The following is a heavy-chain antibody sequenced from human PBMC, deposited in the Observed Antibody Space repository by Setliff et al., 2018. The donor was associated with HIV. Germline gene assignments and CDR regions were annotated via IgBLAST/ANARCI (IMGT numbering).Heavy chain of an antibody. D-gene: IGHD3-22*01. CDR3: ARVVYDSGGFFTTAGPLYLDL. J-gene: IGHJ2*01. CDR1: GGSASNSRYY. Sequence: SETLSLTCTVSGGSASNSRYYWAWIRQPPGKGLEYIGSIHYNERTYYNPSLKSRVAISIDTSKNHFYVNLFSVTAADTAIYYCARVVYDSGGFFTTAGPLYLDLWGRGTLVTVSS. V-gene: IGHV4-39*02. CDR2: IHYNERT.